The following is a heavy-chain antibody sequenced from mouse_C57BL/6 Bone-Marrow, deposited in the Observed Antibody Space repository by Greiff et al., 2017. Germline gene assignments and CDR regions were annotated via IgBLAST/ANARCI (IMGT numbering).Heavy chain of an antibody. J-gene: IGHJ4*01. CDR1: GFTFTTYA. V-gene: IGHV10-1*01. CDR3: VRLAYYYAIDY. CDR2: IRPKSNNYAT. Sequence: EVQLVESGGGLVQPKGSLKLSCAASGFTFTTYAMNWVRQAPGKGLEWVARIRPKSNNYATYYADSVKDRFTISRDYSENMRYLKMNIMKTEDTAMDYCVRLAYYYAIDYWGQGTSVTVSS.